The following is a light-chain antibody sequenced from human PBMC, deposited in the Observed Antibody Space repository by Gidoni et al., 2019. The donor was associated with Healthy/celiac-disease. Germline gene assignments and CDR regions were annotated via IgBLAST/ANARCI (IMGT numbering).Light chain of an antibody. Sequence: IVMTQSPATLSVSPGERATLSCRASQSVSSNLAWYQQKPGQAPRLLIYAASTRATGIPARFSGSGSGTEFTLTISSLQSEDFAVYYCQQYNNWPLTFGGXTKVEIK. CDR2: AAS. CDR3: QQYNNWPLT. J-gene: IGKJ4*01. V-gene: IGKV3-15*01. CDR1: QSVSSN.